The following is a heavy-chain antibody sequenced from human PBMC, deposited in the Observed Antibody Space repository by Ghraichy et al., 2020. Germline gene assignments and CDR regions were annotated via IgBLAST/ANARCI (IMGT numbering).Heavy chain of an antibody. Sequence: GGSLRLSCEASGFTFSSYSMNWVRQAPGKGLEWVSYISSSSSTVYYADSVKGRFTISRDNAKNSLYLQMNSLGDEDTAVYYCARDKGELVTPYYYYGMDVWGQGTTVTVSS. V-gene: IGHV3-48*02. J-gene: IGHJ6*02. CDR2: ISSSSSTV. CDR1: GFTFSSYS. D-gene: IGHD4-23*01. CDR3: ARDKGELVTPYYYYGMDV.